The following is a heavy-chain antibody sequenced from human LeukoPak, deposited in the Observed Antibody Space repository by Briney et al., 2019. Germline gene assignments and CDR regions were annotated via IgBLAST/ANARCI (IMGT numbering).Heavy chain of an antibody. Sequence: GGSLRLSCAASGFTFSGSAMHWVRQASGKGLEWVGRIRSKANSYATAYAATVKGRFTISRDDSKNTAYLQITSLKTEDTAVYYCTRHSLDDYYDSSGSFIDYWGQGTLVTVSS. CDR3: TRHSLDDYYDSSGSFIDY. CDR2: IRSKANSYAT. CDR1: GFTFSGSA. D-gene: IGHD3-22*01. J-gene: IGHJ4*02. V-gene: IGHV3-73*01.